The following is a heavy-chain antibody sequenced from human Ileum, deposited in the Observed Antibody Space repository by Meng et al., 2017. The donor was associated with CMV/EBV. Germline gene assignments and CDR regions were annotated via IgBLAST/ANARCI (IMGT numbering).Heavy chain of an antibody. V-gene: IGHV3-23*01. D-gene: IGHD6-19*01. CDR3: ASCASGWYPDY. CDR2: ISGTSGSS. J-gene: IGHJ4*02. CDR1: GFTFSRHA. Sequence: RCESGGGLAQPGGSLRLSWAASGFTFSRHAMGWVRQAPGKGLEWISAISGTSGSSYYADSVKGRFTISRDNSKNTLYLQMNSLRAEDTAVYYCASCASGWYPDYWGQGTLVTVSS.